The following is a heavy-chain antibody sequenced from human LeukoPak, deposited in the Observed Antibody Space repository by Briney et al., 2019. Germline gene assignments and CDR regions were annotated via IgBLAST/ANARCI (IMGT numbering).Heavy chain of an antibody. CDR2: ISWNSGSV. CDR3: CRYDSSGYPDY. D-gene: IGHD3-22*01. CDR1: GFTFDDYA. J-gene: IGHJ4*02. Sequence: GGSLRLSCAASGFTFDDYAMHWVRQVPGKGLEWVSSISWNSGSVGYADSVKGRFTISRDNARSPLYLQMNSLRAEDTALYYCCRYDSSGYPDYWGQGTLVTVSS. V-gene: IGHV3-9*01.